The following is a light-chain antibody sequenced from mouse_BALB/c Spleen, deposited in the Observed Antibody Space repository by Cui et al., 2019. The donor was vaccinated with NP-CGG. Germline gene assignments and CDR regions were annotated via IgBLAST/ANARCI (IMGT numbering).Light chain of an antibody. CDR2: GTN. J-gene: IGLJ1*01. CDR3: ALWYSNHWV. Sequence: QAVVTQESALTTSPGDTVTLTCRSSTGAVTTSNYANCVQEKPDHLFTGLIGGTNNRAPGVPARFSGSLIGDKAALTITGAQTEDEAIYFCALWYSNHWVFGGGTKLTVL. V-gene: IGLV1*01. CDR1: TGAVTTSNY.